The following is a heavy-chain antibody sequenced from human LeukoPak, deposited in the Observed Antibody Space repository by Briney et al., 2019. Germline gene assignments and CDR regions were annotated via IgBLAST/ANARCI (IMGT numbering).Heavy chain of an antibody. Sequence: PGGSLRLSCAASGFTFSIYSMHWVRQAPGQGLVWVSSINSAGSTTGYADSVKGRFTISRDNAKNTLYLQMNSLTAEDTAVYYCARLPTGSPLHYWGQGTLVTVSS. D-gene: IGHD1-14*01. CDR2: INSAGSTT. CDR3: ARLPTGSPLHY. CDR1: GFTFSIYS. J-gene: IGHJ4*02. V-gene: IGHV3-74*01.